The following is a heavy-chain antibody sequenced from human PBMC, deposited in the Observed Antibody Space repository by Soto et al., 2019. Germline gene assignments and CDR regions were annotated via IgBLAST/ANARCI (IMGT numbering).Heavy chain of an antibody. D-gene: IGHD2-21*02. V-gene: IGHV1-2*04. J-gene: IGHJ6*02. CDR1: TETFNNYG. CDR3: ARDLWEGGNFHGHYYFYGMDV. Sequence: ASVKVSCKASTETFNNYGIAWVRQAPGQGLEWMGWMNPNSGGTNYAQKFQGWVTTTRDTSISTAYMELSRLRSDDTAVYYCARDLWEGGNFHGHYYFYGMDVWGRGTTVTVSS. CDR2: MNPNSGGT.